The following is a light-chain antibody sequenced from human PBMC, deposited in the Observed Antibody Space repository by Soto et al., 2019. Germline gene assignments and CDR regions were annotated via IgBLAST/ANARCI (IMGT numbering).Light chain of an antibody. CDR2: EVS. Sequence: QSALTQPAYVSGSPGQSITISCTETSSDVGGHNYVSWYQQHPGKAPKVMIFEVSNRPSGVSNRFSGSKSGNTASLTISGLQAEDEADYYCCSYAGSYTYVFGTGTKVTVL. V-gene: IGLV2-14*01. CDR1: SSDVGGHNY. CDR3: CSYAGSYTYV. J-gene: IGLJ1*01.